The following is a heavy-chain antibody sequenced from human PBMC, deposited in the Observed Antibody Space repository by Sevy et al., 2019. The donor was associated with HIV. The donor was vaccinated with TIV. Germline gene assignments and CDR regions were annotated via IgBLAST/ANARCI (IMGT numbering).Heavy chain of an antibody. Sequence: ASVKVSCKASGYTFTGYYMHWVRQAPGQGLEWMGWINPNSGGTNYAQKFQGRVTMTRDTSISTAYMELGRLRSDDTAVYYCARELYYYDSSGYYPYYFDYWGQGTLVTVSS. CDR1: GYTFTGYY. V-gene: IGHV1-2*02. D-gene: IGHD3-22*01. J-gene: IGHJ4*02. CDR2: INPNSGGT. CDR3: ARELYYYDSSGYYPYYFDY.